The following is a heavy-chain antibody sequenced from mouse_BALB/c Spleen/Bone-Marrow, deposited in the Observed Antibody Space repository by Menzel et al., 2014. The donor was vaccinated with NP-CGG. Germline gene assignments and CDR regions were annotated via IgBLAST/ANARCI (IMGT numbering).Heavy chain of an antibody. CDR3: ARASVVPYYFDF. CDR1: GYTFSNYW. V-gene: IGHV1-9*01. D-gene: IGHD1-1*01. J-gene: IGHJ2*01. Sequence: QVQLQQSGAELMKPGASVKISCKATGYTFSNYWIDWVKQRPGHGLEWIGEILPGSGTANYNENFKGKATFTADTSSNTAYMQLSSLTSEDSALYYCARASVVPYYFDFWGQGTTLTVSS. CDR2: ILPGSGTA.